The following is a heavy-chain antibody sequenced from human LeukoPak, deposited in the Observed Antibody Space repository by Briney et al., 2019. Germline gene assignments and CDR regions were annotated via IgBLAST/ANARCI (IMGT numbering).Heavy chain of an antibody. D-gene: IGHD3-3*01. V-gene: IGHV1-24*01. J-gene: IGHJ3*02. Sequence: ASVKVSCKVSGYTLTELSMHWVRQAPGKGLEWMGGFDPEDGETIYAQKFQGRVTMTEDTSTDTAYMELSSLRSEDTAVYYCARDPGGYYDFWSGAFDIWGQGTMVTVSS. CDR3: ARDPGGYYDFWSGAFDI. CDR2: FDPEDGET. CDR1: GYTLTELS.